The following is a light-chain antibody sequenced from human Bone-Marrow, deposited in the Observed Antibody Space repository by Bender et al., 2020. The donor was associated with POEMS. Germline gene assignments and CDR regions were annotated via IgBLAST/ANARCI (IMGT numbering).Light chain of an antibody. Sequence: QSVLTQPPSASATPGQRVTISCSRSASDRGTTPINWYQHLPGTAPKLIIYNSDQRPSGVPDRFSGSNSGNTATLTINRVEAGDEADYYCQVWETRGDFHYVFGTGTKVSVL. CDR3: QVWETRGDFHYV. CDR2: NSD. CDR1: ASDRGTTP. J-gene: IGLJ1*01. V-gene: IGLV1-44*01.